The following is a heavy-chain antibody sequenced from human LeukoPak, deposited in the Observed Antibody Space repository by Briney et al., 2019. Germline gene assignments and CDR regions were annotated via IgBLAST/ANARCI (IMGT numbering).Heavy chain of an antibody. CDR2: INPNSGGT. CDR3: ARGYYDILTGSNPYYFDY. J-gene: IGHJ4*02. D-gene: IGHD3-9*01. Sequence: ASVKVSCKASGYTFTGYYMHWVRQAPGQGLEWMGWINPNSGGTNYAQKFQGRVTMTRDTSISTAYKELSRLRSDDTAVYYCARGYYDILTGSNPYYFDYWGQGTLVTVSS. V-gene: IGHV1-2*02. CDR1: GYTFTGYY.